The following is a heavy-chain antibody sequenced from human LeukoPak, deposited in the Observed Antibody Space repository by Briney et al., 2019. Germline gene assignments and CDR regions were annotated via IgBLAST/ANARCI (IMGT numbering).Heavy chain of an antibody. CDR3: ARDSGSGSNDY. D-gene: IGHD1-26*01. Sequence: QPGRSLRLSCAASGFTFSSYGMHWVRQAPGKGLEWVAVIWYDGSNKYYADSVKGRFTISRDNSKNTLYLQMNSLRAEDTAVYYCARDSGSGSNDYWGQGTLVTVSS. CDR1: GFTFSSYG. V-gene: IGHV3-33*01. J-gene: IGHJ4*02. CDR2: IWYDGSNK.